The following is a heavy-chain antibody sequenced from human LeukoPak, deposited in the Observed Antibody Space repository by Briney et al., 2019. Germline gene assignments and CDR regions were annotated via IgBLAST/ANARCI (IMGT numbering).Heavy chain of an antibody. D-gene: IGHD3-16*01. CDR1: GYTFTGYY. CDR3: AKEGGSFDY. V-gene: IGHV1-2*02. J-gene: IGHJ4*02. Sequence: ASVKVPCKASGYTFTGYYMHWVRQAPGQGLEWMGWINPNSGATNYAQKFQGRVTMTRDTSISTAYMELGRLRSDDTAVYYCAKEGGSFDYWGQGTLVTVSS. CDR2: INPNSGAT.